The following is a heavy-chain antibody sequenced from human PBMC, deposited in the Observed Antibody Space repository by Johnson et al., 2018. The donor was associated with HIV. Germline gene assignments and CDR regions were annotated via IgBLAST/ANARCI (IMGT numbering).Heavy chain of an antibody. Sequence: VHLVESGGGVVQPGRSLRLSCAASGFTFSSYAMHWVRQAPGKGLEWVAVISYDGSNKYYADSVKGRFTISKDNSRNTLYLQMNSLRAEDTAVYYCAKDSGNYGDNAFDIWGRGTMVTVSS. CDR3: AKDSGNYGDNAFDI. D-gene: IGHD1-26*01. CDR1: GFTFSSYA. V-gene: IGHV3-30*04. CDR2: ISYDGSNK. J-gene: IGHJ3*02.